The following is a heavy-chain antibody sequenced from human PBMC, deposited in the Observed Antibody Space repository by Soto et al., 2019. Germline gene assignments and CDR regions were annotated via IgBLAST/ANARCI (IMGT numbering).Heavy chain of an antibody. V-gene: IGHV4-31*03. Sequence: SETLSLTCTVSGGSISSGGYYWSWIRQHPGKGLEWIGYTYYSGSTYYNPSLKSRVTISVDTSKNQFSLKLSSVTAADTAVYYCARDRSGIAAAGTGGFDYWGQGTLVTVSS. CDR1: GGSISSGGYY. D-gene: IGHD6-13*01. CDR3: ARDRSGIAAAGTGGFDY. CDR2: TYYSGST. J-gene: IGHJ4*02.